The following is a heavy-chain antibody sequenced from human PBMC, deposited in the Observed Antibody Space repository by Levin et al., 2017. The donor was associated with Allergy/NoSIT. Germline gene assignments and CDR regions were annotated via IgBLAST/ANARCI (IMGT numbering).Heavy chain of an antibody. V-gene: IGHV1-8*01. CDR3: ARAPTYSTSWYYFDN. CDR1: GYTFTSYE. D-gene: IGHD6-13*01. Sequence: GESLKISCKASGYTFTSYEINWVRQATGQGLEWMGWMNPNTGNTRFAQKFQGRVTMTSDTSISTSYMVLSSLRSEDTAVYYCARAPTYSTSWYYFDNWGQGTLVTVSS. J-gene: IGHJ4*02. CDR2: MNPNTGNT.